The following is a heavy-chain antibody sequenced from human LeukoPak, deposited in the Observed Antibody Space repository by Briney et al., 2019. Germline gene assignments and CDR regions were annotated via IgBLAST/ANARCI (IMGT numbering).Heavy chain of an antibody. D-gene: IGHD1-7*01. Sequence: GGSLRLSCAASGFTFTTYAMSWVRQAPGKGLEWVSGVVRSGDSTYYADSVQGRFTISRDNSKNTLYLQMNSLRAEDTAVYYCARALLTGTGRFDFDSWGQGTLVAVSS. CDR2: VVRSGDST. V-gene: IGHV3-23*01. CDR3: ARALLTGTGRFDFDS. J-gene: IGHJ4*02. CDR1: GFTFTTYA.